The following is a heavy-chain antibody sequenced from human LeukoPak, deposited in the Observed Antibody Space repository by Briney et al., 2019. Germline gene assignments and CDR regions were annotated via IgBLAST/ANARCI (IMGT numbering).Heavy chain of an antibody. CDR2: IRYDGSNK. J-gene: IGHJ4*02. Sequence: PGGSLRLSCAASGFTFSSYGMHWVRQDPGKGLEWEAFIRYDGSNKYYADSVKGRFTISRDNSKNTLYLQMNSLRAEDTAVYYCAKAPVFYDFWSGYYSLDYWGQGTLVTVSS. CDR1: GFTFSSYG. V-gene: IGHV3-30*02. CDR3: AKAPVFYDFWSGYYSLDY. D-gene: IGHD3-3*01.